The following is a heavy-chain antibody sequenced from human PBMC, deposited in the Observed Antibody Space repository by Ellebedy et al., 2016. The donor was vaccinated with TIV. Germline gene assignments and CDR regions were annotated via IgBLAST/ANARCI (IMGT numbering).Heavy chain of an antibody. CDR1: GFSFSSHA. CDR2: ISYDGSNK. J-gene: IGHJ2*01. CDR3: ARDRGDTRGYSGYDFFNWYFDL. Sequence: GESLKISXAASGFSFSSHAMHWVRQAPCKGLECVAVISYDGSNKYYADSVQGRFTISRDNSKNTLYLQMNSLRAEDTAVYYCARDRGDTRGYSGYDFFNWYFDLWGRGTLVTVSS. V-gene: IGHV3-30-3*01. D-gene: IGHD5-12*01.